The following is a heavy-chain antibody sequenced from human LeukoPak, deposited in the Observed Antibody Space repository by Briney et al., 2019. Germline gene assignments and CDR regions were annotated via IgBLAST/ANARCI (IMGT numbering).Heavy chain of an antibody. D-gene: IGHD2-2*01. CDR3: ASPYCSSTSCFLRAFDI. J-gene: IGHJ3*02. V-gene: IGHV7-4-1*02. Sequence: ASVKVSCKASGYTFSSYAMNWVRQAPGQGLEWMGWINTNTGNPTYAQGFTGRFVFSLDTSVSTAYPQISSLKAEDTAVYYCASPYCSSTSCFLRAFDIWGQGTMVTVSS. CDR1: GYTFSSYA. CDR2: INTNTGNP.